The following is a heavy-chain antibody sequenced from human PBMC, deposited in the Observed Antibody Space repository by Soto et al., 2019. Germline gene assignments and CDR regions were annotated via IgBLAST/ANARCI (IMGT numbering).Heavy chain of an antibody. D-gene: IGHD5-12*01. CDR3: ARDLGGYVHLWDKSNY. CDR1: GFRCSGFG. CDR2: ISFDASEK. Sequence: QVQLVESVGGVVQPGASLTLSCAASGFRCSGFGMHWVRQAPGKGLEWVAVISFDASEKFYVDSVKGRFSISRDDSHSKAFLQMNSLRREDTGVYYCARDLGGYVHLWDKSNYWGQGTLVNVS. J-gene: IGHJ1*01. V-gene: IGHV3-30*04.